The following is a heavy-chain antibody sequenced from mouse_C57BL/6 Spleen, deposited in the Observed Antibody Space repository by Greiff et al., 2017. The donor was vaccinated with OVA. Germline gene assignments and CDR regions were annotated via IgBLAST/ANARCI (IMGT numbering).Heavy chain of an antibody. CDR1: GYAFSSYW. V-gene: IGHV1-80*01. Sequence: VQLQQSGAELVKPGASVKISCKASGYAFSSYWMNWVKQRPGKGLEWIGQIYPGDGDTNYNGKFKGKATLTADKSSSTAYMQLSSLTSEDSAVYFCAREGGGTGYFDVWGTGTTVTVSS. D-gene: IGHD4-1*01. J-gene: IGHJ1*03. CDR3: AREGGGTGYFDV. CDR2: IYPGDGDT.